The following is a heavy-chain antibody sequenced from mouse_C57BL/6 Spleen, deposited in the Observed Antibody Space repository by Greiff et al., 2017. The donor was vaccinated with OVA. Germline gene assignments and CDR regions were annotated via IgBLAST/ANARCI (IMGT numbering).Heavy chain of an antibody. CDR3: ARSGTPGYAMDY. J-gene: IGHJ4*01. V-gene: IGHV1-64*01. CDR2: IHPNSGST. Sequence: VQLQQPGAELVKPGASVKLSCKASGYTFTSYWMHWVKQRPGQGLEWIGMIHPNSGSTNYNEKFKSKATLTVDKSSSTAYMQLSSLTSEDSAVYYCARSGTPGYAMDYWGQGTSVTVSS. D-gene: IGHD3-1*01. CDR1: GYTFTSYW.